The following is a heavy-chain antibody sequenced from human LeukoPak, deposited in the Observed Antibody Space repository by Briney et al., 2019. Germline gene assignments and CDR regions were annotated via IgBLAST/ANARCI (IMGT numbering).Heavy chain of an antibody. D-gene: IGHD3-22*01. Sequence: PGGSLRLSCAASGFTFSSYAMHWVRQAPGKGLEWVAVISYDGSNKYYADSVEGRFTISRDNSKNTLYLQMNSLRAEDTAVYYCARAHHYDSSGYNYFDYWGQGTLVTVSS. CDR3: ARAHHYDSSGYNYFDY. J-gene: IGHJ4*02. CDR2: ISYDGSNK. V-gene: IGHV3-30-3*01. CDR1: GFTFSSYA.